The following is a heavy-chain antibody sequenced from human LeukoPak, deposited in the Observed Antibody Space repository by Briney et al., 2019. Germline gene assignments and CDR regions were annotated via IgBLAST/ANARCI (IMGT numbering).Heavy chain of an antibody. CDR2: IYYSGST. CDR3: ARDRGLHTAMFN. D-gene: IGHD5-18*01. Sequence: PSETLSLTCTVSGGSISSSSYYWGWIRQPPGKGLEWIGSIYYSGSTYYNPSLKSRVTISVDASKNQFSLKLSSVTAADTAVYYCARDRGLHTAMFNWGQGTLVTVSS. V-gene: IGHV4-39*07. CDR1: GGSISSSSYY. J-gene: IGHJ4*02.